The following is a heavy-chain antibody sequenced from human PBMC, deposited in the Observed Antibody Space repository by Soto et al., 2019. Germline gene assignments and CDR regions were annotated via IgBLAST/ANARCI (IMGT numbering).Heavy chain of an antibody. V-gene: IGHV4-30-4*01. CDR3: ARVPSPFDYYYAMDV. D-gene: IGHD3-16*01. CDR1: GDSISSGNKY. CDR2: IFSSGTT. Sequence: SETLSLTCTVSGDSISSGNKYWSWIRQPPGKGLEWIGYIFSSGTTYCNPSLKSRLTMSLDASQNQFSLKLNSLTDADTAVYFCARVPSPFDYYYAMDVWGQGTTVTVSS. J-gene: IGHJ6*02.